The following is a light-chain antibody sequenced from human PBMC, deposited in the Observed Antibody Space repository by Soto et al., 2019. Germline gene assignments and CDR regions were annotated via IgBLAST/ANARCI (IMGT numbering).Light chain of an antibody. CDR1: QTVSSSF. V-gene: IGKV3D-20*02. CDR2: AAS. J-gene: IGKJ5*01. CDR3: QQRSNWPPIT. Sequence: EIVLTQAPGTLSLSPGQRATLSCRASQTVSSSFLAWYQQTPGQAPRLLIYAASSRATGIPDRFSGSGSGTDFTLTISSLEPEDFAVYYCQQRSNWPPITFGQGTRLEIK.